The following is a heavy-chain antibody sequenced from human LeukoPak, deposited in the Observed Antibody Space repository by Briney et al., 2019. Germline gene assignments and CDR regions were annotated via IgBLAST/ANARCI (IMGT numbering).Heavy chain of an antibody. CDR3: ARDGEHVLAQDY. Sequence: GGSLRLSCAVSGFTVSTNHMSWVRQAPGKGLEWVSIIHRDGSTYYADSVKGRFTTSRDNSKNTLFIQMNSLRAEDTGVYYCARDGEHVLAQDYWGQGTLVTVSS. V-gene: IGHV3-66*01. CDR2: IHRDGST. D-gene: IGHD3-10*01. CDR1: GFTVSTNH. J-gene: IGHJ4*02.